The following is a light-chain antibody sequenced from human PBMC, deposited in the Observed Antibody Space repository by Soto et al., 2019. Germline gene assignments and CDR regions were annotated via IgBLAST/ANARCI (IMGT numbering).Light chain of an antibody. J-gene: IGKJ1*01. CDR3: QQDNTYPWT. V-gene: IGKV1-5*03. CDR2: KAS. CDR1: QKISSW. Sequence: DIQMTQSPSTLSASVGDRVTITCRASQKISSWLAWYQQKPGKAPKLLIYKASSLERGGPSRFSGSGSGTEFTLTISSLQPDDFATYYCQQDNTYPWTFGQGTKVEIK.